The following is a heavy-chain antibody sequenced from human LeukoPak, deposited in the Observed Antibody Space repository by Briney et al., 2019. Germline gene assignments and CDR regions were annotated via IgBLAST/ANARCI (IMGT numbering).Heavy chain of an antibody. J-gene: IGHJ4*02. CDR2: ISAYNGNT. CDR1: GYTFTSYG. CDR3: AREWVRDYYDSSGPFDY. V-gene: IGHV1-18*01. D-gene: IGHD3-22*01. Sequence: ASVKVSCKASGYTFTSYGISWVRRAPGQGLEWMGWISAYNGNTNYAQKLQGRVTMTTDTSTSTAYMELRSLRSDDTAVYYCAREWVRDYYDSSGPFDYWGQGTLVTVSS.